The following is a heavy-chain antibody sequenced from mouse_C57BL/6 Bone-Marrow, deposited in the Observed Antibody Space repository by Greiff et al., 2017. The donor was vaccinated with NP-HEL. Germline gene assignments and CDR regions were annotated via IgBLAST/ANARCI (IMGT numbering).Heavy chain of an antibody. Sequence: VQLQQSGAELARPGASVKLSCKASGYTFTSYGISWVKQRTGQGLEWIGEIYPRSGNTYYNAKFKGKATLTADKSSSTAYMELRSLTSEDSAVYFCARWDWGYCYFDVWGTGTTVTVSS. CDR2: IYPRSGNT. J-gene: IGHJ1*03. V-gene: IGHV1-81*01. D-gene: IGHD4-1*01. CDR3: ARWDWGYCYFDV. CDR1: GYTFTSYG.